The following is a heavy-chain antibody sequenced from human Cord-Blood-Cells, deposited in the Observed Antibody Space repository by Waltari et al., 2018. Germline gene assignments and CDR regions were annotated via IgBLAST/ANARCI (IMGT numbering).Heavy chain of an antibody. CDR2: IYYRGST. J-gene: IGHJ3*02. V-gene: IGHV4-39*07. Sequence: QLQLQESGPGLVKPSESLSLTCTVSGGPLSSSSYYRGWIRQPPGKGLEWIGSIYYRGSTYYNPSLKSRVTISVDTSKNQFSLKLSSVTAADTAVYYCARVQGGATDAFDIWGQGTMVTVSS. D-gene: IGHD1-26*01. CDR3: ARVQGGATDAFDI. CDR1: GGPLSSSSYY.